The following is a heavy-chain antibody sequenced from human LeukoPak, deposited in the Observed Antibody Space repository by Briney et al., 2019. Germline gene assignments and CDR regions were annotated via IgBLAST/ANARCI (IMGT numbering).Heavy chain of an antibody. CDR2: IYYSGST. V-gene: IGHV4-39*01. CDR1: GGSISSSSYY. J-gene: IGHJ4*02. Sequence: ASETLSLTCTVSGGSISSSSYYWGWIRQPPGKGLEWIGSIYYSGSTYYNPSLKSRVTISVDTPKNQFSLKLSSVTAADTAVYYCARQSRRSEYFDYWGQGTLVTVSS. CDR3: ARQSRRSEYFDY.